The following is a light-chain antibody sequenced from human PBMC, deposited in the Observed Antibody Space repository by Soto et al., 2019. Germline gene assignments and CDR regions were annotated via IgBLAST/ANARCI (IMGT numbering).Light chain of an antibody. CDR2: GAS. CDR1: QSISSS. Sequence: EIMLTQSPATLSVSPGESATLSCRASQSISSSKLAWYQQNPGQAPRLLMYGASNRATGIPARFSGSGSGTEFTLTISSLQSEDFAVYYCQQYDYWPRTFGQGTKVDIK. V-gene: IGKV3-15*01. J-gene: IGKJ1*01. CDR3: QQYDYWPRT.